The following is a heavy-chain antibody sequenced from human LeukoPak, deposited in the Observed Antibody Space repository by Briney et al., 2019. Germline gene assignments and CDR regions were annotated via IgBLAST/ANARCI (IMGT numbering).Heavy chain of an antibody. CDR2: IYYSGST. CDR3: ARQNGGYDLGPLDY. J-gene: IGHJ4*02. Sequence: SETLSLTCTVSGGSINSYYWSWIPQPPGEGLEWVGYIYYSGSTNYNPSLRSRVTISLDTSKNQFSLKLSSVTAADTAVYYCARQNGGYDLGPLDYWGQGTLVTVSS. CDR1: GGSINSYY. D-gene: IGHD5-12*01. V-gene: IGHV4-59*08.